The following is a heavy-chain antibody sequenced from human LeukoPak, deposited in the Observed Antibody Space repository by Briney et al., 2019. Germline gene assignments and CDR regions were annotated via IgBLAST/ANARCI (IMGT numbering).Heavy chain of an antibody. V-gene: IGHV1-2*02. CDR2: INPNSGGT. CDR3: AREFGGATLSDAFDI. J-gene: IGHJ3*02. Sequence: ASVKVSCKASGYTFTGYYMHWVRQAPGQGLEWMGWINPNSGGTNYAQKFQGRVTMTRDTSISTAYMELSRLRSDDTAVYYCAREFGGATLSDAFDIWGQGTMLTVSS. D-gene: IGHD1-26*01. CDR1: GYTFTGYY.